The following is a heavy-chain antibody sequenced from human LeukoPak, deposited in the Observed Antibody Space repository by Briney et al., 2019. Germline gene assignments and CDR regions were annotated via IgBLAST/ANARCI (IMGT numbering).Heavy chain of an antibody. CDR2: ISSSSSYI. Sequence: AGGSLRLSCAASGFTFTSYAMNWVRQAPGKGLEWVSSISSSSSYIYYADSVKGRFTISRDNAKNSLYLQMNSLRAEDTAVYYCARARWIQLWSYYFDYWGQGALVTVSS. CDR1: GFTFTSYA. D-gene: IGHD5-18*01. J-gene: IGHJ4*02. CDR3: ARARWIQLWSYYFDY. V-gene: IGHV3-21*01.